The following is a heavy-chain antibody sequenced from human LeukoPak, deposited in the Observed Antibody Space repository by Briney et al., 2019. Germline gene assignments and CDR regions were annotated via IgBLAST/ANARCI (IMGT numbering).Heavy chain of an antibody. CDR1: GGSISSSSYY. Sequence: SETLSLTCTVSGGSISSSSYYWGWIRQPPGKGLEWIGSIYYSGSTYYNPSLKSRVTISVDTSKNQFSLKLSSVTAADTAVYYCARVIAVAGRPFDYWGQGTLVTVSS. CDR2: IYYSGST. CDR3: ARVIAVAGRPFDY. D-gene: IGHD6-19*01. J-gene: IGHJ4*02. V-gene: IGHV4-39*07.